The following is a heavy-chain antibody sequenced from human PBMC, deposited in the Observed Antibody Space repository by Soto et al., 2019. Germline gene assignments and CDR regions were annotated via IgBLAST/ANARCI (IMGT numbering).Heavy chain of an antibody. V-gene: IGHV1-18*01. J-gene: IGHJ4*02. D-gene: IGHD1-1*01. Sequence: QVHLVQSGAEVKKPGASVKVSCKASGYTFTSYGITGVRQAPGQGLGCMGWISAHNGNTDYAQKLKGRVIVTRDTSTTPAYIELRSLRYDDTAVYYCEGGRYGDYWGQGALVTVSS. CDR3: EGGRYGDY. CDR1: GYTFTSYG. CDR2: ISAHNGNT.